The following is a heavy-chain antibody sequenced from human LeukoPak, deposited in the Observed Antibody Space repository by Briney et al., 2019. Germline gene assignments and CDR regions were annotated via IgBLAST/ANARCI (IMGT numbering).Heavy chain of an antibody. Sequence: GGSLRLSCAASGFTFSNYGMHWVRQAPGKGLEWVAFIRYDGINKYYADSVKGRFTISRDNSKNTLYQQMNSLRAEDTAVYYCAADSSGYYYVNYWGQGTLVTVSS. CDR2: IRYDGINK. V-gene: IGHV3-30*02. CDR1: GFTFSNYG. CDR3: AADSSGYYYVNY. J-gene: IGHJ4*02. D-gene: IGHD3-22*01.